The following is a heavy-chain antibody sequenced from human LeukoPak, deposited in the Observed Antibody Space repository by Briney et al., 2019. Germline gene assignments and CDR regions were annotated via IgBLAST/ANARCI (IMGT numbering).Heavy chain of an antibody. CDR3: AREGADDHGRLQWFDP. V-gene: IGHV1-18*04. D-gene: IGHD4-17*01. CDR1: GFTFNAYN. J-gene: IGHJ5*02. Sequence: ASVKVSCKASGFTFNAYNIHWVRQAPGQGLEWMGKISAYNNYTTYAQKFQGRIAMTTDTSTNTAYMDLRSLRSDDTAFYYCAREGADDHGRLQWFDPWGQGTLVTVSS. CDR2: ISAYNNYT.